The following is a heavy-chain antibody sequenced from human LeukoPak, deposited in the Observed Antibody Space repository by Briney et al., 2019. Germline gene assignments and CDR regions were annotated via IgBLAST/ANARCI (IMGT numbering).Heavy chain of an antibody. Sequence: PGGSLRLSCATSGFTFSNAWMNWVSQAPGKGLEWVGRIRSNSDGGTIDYAVPVKGRFALSRDDSKNTLYLQMNSLQTEDTAVYYCATYFYDTTWGQGTLVTVSS. V-gene: IGHV3-15*07. CDR1: GFTFSNAW. J-gene: IGHJ5*02. CDR3: ATYFYDTT. D-gene: IGHD3-22*01. CDR2: IRSNSDGGTI.